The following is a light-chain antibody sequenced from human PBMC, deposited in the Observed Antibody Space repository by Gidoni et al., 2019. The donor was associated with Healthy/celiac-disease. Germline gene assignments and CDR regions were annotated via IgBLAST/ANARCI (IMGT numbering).Light chain of an antibody. CDR2: EGS. Sequence: QSALTQPASVSGSPGQSITISCTGTSSDVGSYNLVSWYQQHPGKAPKLIIYEGSKRPSGVSTRFSCSKSGITASLTLSGLQAEVEADYYCCSYAGSSTLVVFGGGTKLTVL. CDR1: SSDVGSYNL. V-gene: IGLV2-23*03. CDR3: CSYAGSSTLVV. J-gene: IGLJ2*01.